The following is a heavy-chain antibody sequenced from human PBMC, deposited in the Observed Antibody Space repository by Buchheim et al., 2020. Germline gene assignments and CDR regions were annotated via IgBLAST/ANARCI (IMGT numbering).Heavy chain of an antibody. V-gene: IGHV3-49*03. Sequence: EVQLLESGGGLVQPGGSLRLSCAASGFTFSSYAMSWFRQAPGKGLEWVGFIRSKAYGGTTEYAASVKGRFTISRDDSKSIAYLQMNSLKTEDTAVYYCTRGMTIFGVVRGQGTL. J-gene: IGHJ4*02. CDR1: GFTFSSYA. D-gene: IGHD3-3*01. CDR3: TRGMTIFGVV. CDR2: IRSKAYGGTT.